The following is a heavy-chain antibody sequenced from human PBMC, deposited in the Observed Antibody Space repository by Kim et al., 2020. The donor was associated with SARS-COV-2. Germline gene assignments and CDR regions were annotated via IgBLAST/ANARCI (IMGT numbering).Heavy chain of an antibody. Sequence: SETLSLTCTVSGGSISSYYWSWIRQPPGKGLEWIGFIYYSGSTNYNPSLKSRVTISVDTSKNEFSLKLSSVTAADTAVYFCARASHGTYYYDSSGYYID. CDR3: ARASHGTYYYDSSGYYID. CDR2: IYYSGST. D-gene: IGHD3-22*01. CDR1: GGSISSYY. J-gene: IGHJ4*01. V-gene: IGHV4-59*01.